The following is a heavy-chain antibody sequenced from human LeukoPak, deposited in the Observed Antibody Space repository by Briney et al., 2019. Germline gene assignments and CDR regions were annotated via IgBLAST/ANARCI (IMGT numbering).Heavy chain of an antibody. V-gene: IGHV1-69*13. CDR2: IIPIFGTA. J-gene: IGHJ4*02. D-gene: IGHD3-3*01. CDR1: GGTFSSYA. Sequence: ASVKVSCKASGGTFSSYAISWVRQAPGQGLEWMGGIIPIFGTANYAQKFQGRVTVTADESTSTAYMELSSLRSEDTAVYYCASQGFLEWSHGWGQGTLVTVSS. CDR3: ASQGFLEWSHG.